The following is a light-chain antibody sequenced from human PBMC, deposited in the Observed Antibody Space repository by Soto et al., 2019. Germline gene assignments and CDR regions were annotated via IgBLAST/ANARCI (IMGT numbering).Light chain of an antibody. CDR3: QHYGYSQWT. V-gene: IGKV3-20*01. J-gene: IGKJ1*01. CDR1: QTGSNSY. CDR2: GVY. Sequence: IILTQSPFTLSLSPGEKATLSCRSSQTGSNSYLAWYQHKSGQAPRLLIYGVYTRASGIPDRFSGSGSGTEFTLTITRLEPEDSAVYFCQHYGYSQWTFGQGTKVDIK.